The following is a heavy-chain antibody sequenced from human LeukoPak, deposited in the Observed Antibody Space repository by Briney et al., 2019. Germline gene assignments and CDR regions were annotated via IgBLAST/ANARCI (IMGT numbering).Heavy chain of an antibody. CDR2: IIPIFGTA. J-gene: IGHJ4*02. D-gene: IGHD3-10*01. CDR3: ARRPRGPRPTDY. CDR1: GGTFISYA. V-gene: IGHV1-69*13. Sequence: SVKVSCKASGGTFISYAISWVRRAPGQGLEWMGGIIPIFGTANYAQKFQGRVTITADESTSTAYMELSSLRSEDTAVYYCARRPRGPRPTDYWGQGTLVTVSS.